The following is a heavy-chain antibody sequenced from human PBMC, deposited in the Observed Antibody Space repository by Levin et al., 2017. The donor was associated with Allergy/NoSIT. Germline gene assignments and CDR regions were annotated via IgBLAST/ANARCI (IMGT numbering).Heavy chain of an antibody. CDR2: IYYGGST. CDR3: ARDDMERGFDS. D-gene: IGHD1-1*01. J-gene: IGHJ4*02. V-gene: IGHV4-31*03. CDR1: GGSINSGAYY. Sequence: SETLSLTCSVSGGSINSGAYYWSWIRQHPGKGLEWIGYIYYGGSTHYNPSLKRRVIMSVDTSKTQFSLQLSSVTAEDTAVYFCARDDMERGFDSWGQGTLVTVSS.